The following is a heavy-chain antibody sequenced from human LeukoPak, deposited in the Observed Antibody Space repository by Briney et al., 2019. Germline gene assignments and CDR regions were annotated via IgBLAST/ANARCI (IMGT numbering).Heavy chain of an antibody. CDR2: IKQDGSEK. V-gene: IGHV3-7*01. D-gene: IGHD2-2*01. Sequence: PGGSLRLSCAASGFTFSSYWVSWVRQAPGKWLEWVANIKQDGSEKYYVDSVKGRFTISRDNAKNSLYLQMNSLRAEDTAVYYCAREASLYCSGNDCYWAFDRWGQGTLVTVSS. CDR3: AREASLYCSGNDCYWAFDR. J-gene: IGHJ5*02. CDR1: GFTFSSYW.